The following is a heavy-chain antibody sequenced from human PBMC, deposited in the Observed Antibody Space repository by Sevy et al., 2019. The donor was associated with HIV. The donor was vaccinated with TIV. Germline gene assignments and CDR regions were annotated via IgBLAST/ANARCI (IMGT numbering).Heavy chain of an antibody. CDR2: ISGSGGST. CDR3: AKGSYYYGSSGGGVFDY. CDR1: GFTFNIYA. V-gene: IGHV3-23*01. J-gene: IGHJ4*02. D-gene: IGHD3-22*01. Sequence: GGSLRLSCAASGFTFNIYAMNWVRQAPGRGLEWVSTISGSGGSTYYADSVKGRFTISRDNSKNTLYLQMNSLRAEDTAVDYCAKGSYYYGSSGGGVFDYWGQGTLVTVSS.